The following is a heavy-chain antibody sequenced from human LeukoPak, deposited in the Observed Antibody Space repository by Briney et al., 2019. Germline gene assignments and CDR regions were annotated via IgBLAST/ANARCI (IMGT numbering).Heavy chain of an antibody. V-gene: IGHV1-18*01. J-gene: IGHJ1*01. CDR1: GHTFISYG. CDR3: ASSDGKYFQH. Sequence: GASVKVSCKASGHTFISYGISWVRQAPGQGLEWMGWISAYNGNTNYAQKLQGRVTMTTDTYTSTTYMELRSLRSDDTAVYYCASSDGKYFQHWGQGTLVTVSS. CDR2: ISAYNGNT. D-gene: IGHD1-1*01.